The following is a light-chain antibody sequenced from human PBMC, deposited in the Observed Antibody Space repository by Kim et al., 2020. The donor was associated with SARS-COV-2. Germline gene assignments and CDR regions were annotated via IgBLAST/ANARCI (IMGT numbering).Light chain of an antibody. J-gene: IGKJ4*01. V-gene: IGKV1-9*01. CDR3: QQLNSYPRVT. CDR2: AAS. Sequence: DIQLTQSPSFLSASVGDRVTITCRASQGISSHLVWYQQKPGKAPKLLIYAASTLQSGGPSRFSGSGSGTEFTLTISSLQPEDFATYYCQQLNSYPRVTFGGGTKVDIK. CDR1: QGISSH.